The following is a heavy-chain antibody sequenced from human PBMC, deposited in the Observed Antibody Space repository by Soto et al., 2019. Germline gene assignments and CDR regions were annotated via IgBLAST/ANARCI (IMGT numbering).Heavy chain of an antibody. V-gene: IGHV3-66*01. CDR2: IYSSGNT. CDR3: ARDPYSGDYGDY. D-gene: IGHD2-21*01. J-gene: IGHJ4*02. CDR1: GFTISTNY. Sequence: EVQLVESGGGLVQPGGSLRLTCAASGFTISTNYMNWVRQAPGKGLEWVSIIYSSGNTDYADSVKGRFTISRDKAKNTLYLQMNSLRVEDTAVYYCARDPYSGDYGDYWGQGTLVTFSS.